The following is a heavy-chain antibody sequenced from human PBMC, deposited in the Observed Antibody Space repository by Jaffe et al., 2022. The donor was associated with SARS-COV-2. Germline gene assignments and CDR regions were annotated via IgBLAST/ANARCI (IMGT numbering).Heavy chain of an antibody. CDR2: ISSSSSYI. Sequence: EVQLVESGGGLVKPGGSLRLSCAASGFTFSSYSMNWVRQAPGKGLEWVSSISSSSSYIYYADSVKGRFTISRDNAKNSLYLQMNSLRAEDTAVYYCASPPLGYYNGTDYWGQGTLVTVSS. CDR3: ASPPLGYYNGTDY. J-gene: IGHJ4*02. CDR1: GFTFSSYS. V-gene: IGHV3-21*01. D-gene: IGHD3-9*01.